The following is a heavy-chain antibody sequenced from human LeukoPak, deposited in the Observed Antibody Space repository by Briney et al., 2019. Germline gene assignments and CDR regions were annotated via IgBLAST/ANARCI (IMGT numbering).Heavy chain of an antibody. CDR2: IHPGDSDT. Sequence: GEPLKTSRKGSGYSFTSYWIGWARQIPGKGLEWMGIIHPGDSDTRNSPSFQGQVTISADKSISTAYLQWSSLKASDICMYYCVKQRYCSSTSCSYDAFDIWGQGTMVTVSS. J-gene: IGHJ3*02. CDR3: VKQRYCSSTSCSYDAFDI. V-gene: IGHV5-51*01. D-gene: IGHD2-2*01. CDR1: GYSFTSYW.